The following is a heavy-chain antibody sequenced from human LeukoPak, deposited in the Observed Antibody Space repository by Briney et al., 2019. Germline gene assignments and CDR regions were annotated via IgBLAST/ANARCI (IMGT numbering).Heavy chain of an antibody. CDR1: GFTFSDYY. V-gene: IGHV3-11*04. J-gene: IGHJ4*02. CDR3: ARGILLGPTDPYSSGLLGYYFDY. CDR2: ISSSGSTI. Sequence: GGSLRLSCAASGFTFSDYYMSWIRQAPGKGLEWVSYISSSGSTIYYADSVKGRFTISRDNSKNTLYLQMNSLRAEDTAVYYCARGILLGPTDPYSSGLLGYYFDYWGQGTLVTVSS. D-gene: IGHD6-19*01.